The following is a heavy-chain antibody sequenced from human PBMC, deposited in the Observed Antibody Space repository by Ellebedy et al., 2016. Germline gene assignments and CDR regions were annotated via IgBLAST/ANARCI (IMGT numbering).Heavy chain of an antibody. J-gene: IGHJ6*02. CDR2: ISSSSSTI. CDR1: GFTFSGFA. V-gene: IGHV3-48*02. Sequence: GESLKISCAASGFTFSGFAMSWVRQAPGKGLEWVSYISSSSSTIYYADSVKGRFTISRDNAKNSLYLQMNSLRDEDTAIYYCARIHYYGMDVWGQGTTVTVSS. CDR3: ARIHYYGMDV.